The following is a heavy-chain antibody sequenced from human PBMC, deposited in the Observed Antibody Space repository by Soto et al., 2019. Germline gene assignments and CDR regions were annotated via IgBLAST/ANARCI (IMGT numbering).Heavy chain of an antibody. CDR3: ARLAFTNGIREYYYYGMDV. V-gene: IGHV1-69*13. Sequence: SVKVSCKASGGTFSSYAISWVRQAPVQGLEWMGWIIPIFGTANYAQKFQGRVTITADESTSTAYMELSSLRSEDTAVYYCARLAFTNGIREYYYYGMDVWGQ. D-gene: IGHD2-8*01. CDR2: IIPIFGTA. CDR1: GGTFSSYA. J-gene: IGHJ6*02.